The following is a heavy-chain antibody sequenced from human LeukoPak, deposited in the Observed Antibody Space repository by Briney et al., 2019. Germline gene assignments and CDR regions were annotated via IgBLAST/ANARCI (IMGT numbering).Heavy chain of an antibody. CDR2: ISSSSSTI. CDR1: GFTFSSYS. CDR3: ARAPHYDILTGYYYGMDV. V-gene: IGHV3-48*04. D-gene: IGHD3-9*01. J-gene: IGHJ6*02. Sequence: GGSLRLSCAASGFTFSSYSMNWVRQAPGKGLEWVSSISSSSSTIYYADSVKGRFTIARDNAKNSLYLQMNSLRAEDTAVYYCARAPHYDILTGYYYGMDVWGQGTTVTVSS.